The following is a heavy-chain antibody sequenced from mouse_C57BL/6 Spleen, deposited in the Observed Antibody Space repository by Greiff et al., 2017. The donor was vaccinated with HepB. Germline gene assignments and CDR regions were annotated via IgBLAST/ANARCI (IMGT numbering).Heavy chain of an antibody. J-gene: IGHJ4*01. V-gene: IGHV14-2*01. CDR3: ASYYGSSRYAMDY. CDR1: GFNIKDYY. D-gene: IGHD1-1*01. Sequence: EVKLVESGAELVKPGASVKLSCTASGFNIKDYYMPWVKQRTEQGLEWIGRIDPEDGETKYTPKFQGKATITADTSSNTAYLQLSSLTSEDTAVYYCASYYGSSRYAMDYWGQGTSVTVSS. CDR2: IDPEDGET.